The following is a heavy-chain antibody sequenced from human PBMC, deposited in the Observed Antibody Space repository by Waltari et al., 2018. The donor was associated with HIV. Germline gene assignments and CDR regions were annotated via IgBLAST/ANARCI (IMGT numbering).Heavy chain of an antibody. V-gene: IGHV3-23*01. CDR3: VKTLDGDNSFFGH. D-gene: IGHD1-1*01. CDR1: GFPFGTSS. Sequence: EVQLLESGGDLVQPGGSLILSCAASGFPFGTSSLAWVRQAPLKGVEWVSTLRSRDGSTEYADSVKGRFSISRDTSKNTLYLQMNSLRVEDTALYYCVKTLDGDNSFFGHWGQGAPVTVSS. J-gene: IGHJ4*02. CDR2: LRSRDGST.